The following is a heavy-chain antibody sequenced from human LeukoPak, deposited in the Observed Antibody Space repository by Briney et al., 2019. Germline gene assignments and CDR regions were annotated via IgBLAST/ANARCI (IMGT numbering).Heavy chain of an antibody. Sequence: GGSLRLFCAASGFTFSNTWMNWVRQPPGKGLESVGRIKRIIDGGAKDYAEPVKGRFTVSRDDSINTLYLQMSSLKTDDTAVYYCAAQGGSGDLRYWGQGTLVTVSS. D-gene: IGHD4-17*01. CDR2: IKRIIDGGAK. V-gene: IGHV3-15*07. CDR3: AAQGGSGDLRY. J-gene: IGHJ4*02. CDR1: GFTFSNTW.